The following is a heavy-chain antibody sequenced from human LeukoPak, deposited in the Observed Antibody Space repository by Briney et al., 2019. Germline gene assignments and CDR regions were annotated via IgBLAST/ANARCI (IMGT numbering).Heavy chain of an antibody. Sequence: SETLSLTCTVSGGSISSSSYYWGWIRQPPGKGLEWIGSIYYSGSTYYNPSLESRVTISVDTSKNQFSLKLSSVTAADTAVYYCAREVNSSTWRPLDFWGQGTLVTVSS. V-gene: IGHV4-39*02. J-gene: IGHJ4*02. CDR1: GGSISSSSYY. CDR3: AREVNSSTWRPLDF. D-gene: IGHD6-13*01. CDR2: IYYSGST.